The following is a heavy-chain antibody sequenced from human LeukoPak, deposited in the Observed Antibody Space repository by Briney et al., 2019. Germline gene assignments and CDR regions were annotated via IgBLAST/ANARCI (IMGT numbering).Heavy chain of an antibody. CDR3: ARSTGYVWGSYLDY. Sequence: GGSLRLSCAASGFTFSSYGMHWVRQAPGKGLEWVAVIWYDGSNKYYADSVKGRFTISRDNSKNTLYLQMNSLRAEDTAVYYCARSTGYVWGSYLDYWGQGTLVTVSS. J-gene: IGHJ4*02. D-gene: IGHD3-16*01. CDR2: IWYDGSNK. CDR1: GFTFSSYG. V-gene: IGHV3-33*01.